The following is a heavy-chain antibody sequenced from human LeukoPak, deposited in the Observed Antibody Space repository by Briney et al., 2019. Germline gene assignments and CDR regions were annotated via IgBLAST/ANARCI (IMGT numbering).Heavy chain of an antibody. D-gene: IGHD3-22*01. CDR3: AREARIPYNYYDSSGSPTGPFDY. Sequence: GGSLRLSCAASGFTVSSNYMSWVRQAPGKGLEWVSVIYSGGSTYYAGSVKGRFTISRDNSKNTLYLQMNSLRAEDTAVYYCAREARIPYNYYDSSGSPTGPFDYWGQGTLDTVSS. V-gene: IGHV3-53*01. J-gene: IGHJ4*02. CDR2: IYSGGST. CDR1: GFTVSSNY.